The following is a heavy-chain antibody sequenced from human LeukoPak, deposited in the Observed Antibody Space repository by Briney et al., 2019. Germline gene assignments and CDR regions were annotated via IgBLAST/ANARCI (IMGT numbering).Heavy chain of an antibody. CDR2: MNPNSGNT. CDR1: GYTFTSYD. D-gene: IGHD2-2*01. Sequence: AAVKVSCKASGYTFTSYDINWVRQATGQGLEWMGWMNPNSGNTGYAQKFQGRVTITRNTSISTAYMELSSLRSEDTAVYYCARGLFRYCSSTSCYAFDIWGQGTMVTVSS. V-gene: IGHV1-8*03. CDR3: ARGLFRYCSSTSCYAFDI. J-gene: IGHJ3*02.